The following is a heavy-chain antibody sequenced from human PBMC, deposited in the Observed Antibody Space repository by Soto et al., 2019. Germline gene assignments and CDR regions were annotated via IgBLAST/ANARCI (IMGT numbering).Heavy chain of an antibody. D-gene: IGHD2-15*01. CDR3: AKDRGHCRGGSCYWGFDY. J-gene: IGHJ4*02. V-gene: IGHV3-23*01. CDR1: GFTFSSYA. Sequence: GGSLRLSCAASGFTFSSYAMSWVRQAPGKGLEWVSAISGSGGSTYYADSVKGRFTISRDNSKNTLYLQMNSLRAEDTAVYYCAKDRGHCRGGSCYWGFDYWGQGTLVTVSS. CDR2: ISGSGGST.